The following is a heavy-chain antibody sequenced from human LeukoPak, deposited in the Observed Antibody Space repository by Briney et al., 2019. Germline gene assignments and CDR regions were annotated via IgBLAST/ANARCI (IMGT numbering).Heavy chain of an antibody. CDR3: AILRGYSSSWYNWFDP. Sequence: SSVKVSCKASGGTFSSYAISWVRQAPGQGLEWMGGIIPIFGTANYAQKFQGRVTITTDESTSTAYLELSSLRSEDTAVYYCAILRGYSSSWYNWFDPWGQGTLVTVSS. CDR1: GGTFSSYA. CDR2: IIPIFGTA. V-gene: IGHV1-69*05. D-gene: IGHD6-13*01. J-gene: IGHJ5*02.